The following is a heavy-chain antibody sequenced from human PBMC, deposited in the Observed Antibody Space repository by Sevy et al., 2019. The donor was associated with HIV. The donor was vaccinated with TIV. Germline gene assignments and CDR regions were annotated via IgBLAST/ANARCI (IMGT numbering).Heavy chain of an antibody. Sequence: GGSLRLSCAASGFTFRNYFMTWVRQAPGKGLEWVSTISDSGGKTYNAESVKGRFTISRDNSKNTEYLQMDRQPAEDTAVYYGAKDLAVGDYDVWNGYLYYVYGMDVWGQGTTVTVSS. CDR1: GFTFRNYF. CDR2: ISDSGGKT. D-gene: IGHD3-3*01. V-gene: IGHV3-23*01. J-gene: IGHJ6*02. CDR3: AKDLAVGDYDVWNGYLYYVYGMDV.